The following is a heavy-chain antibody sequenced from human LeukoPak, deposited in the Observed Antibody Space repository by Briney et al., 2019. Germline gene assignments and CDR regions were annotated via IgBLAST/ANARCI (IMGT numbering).Heavy chain of an antibody. V-gene: IGHV4-34*01. CDR3: ARGRLQLWSFPLPYNHYAIDV. J-gene: IGHJ6*02. CDR2: SNHFGST. CDR1: GESFSGYF. Sequence: SETLSLTCAVSGESFSGYFWTWIRQPPGKGLEWIGESNHFGSTDYNPSLKSRVTISVDTSKNQFSLNLRSVTDADTAVYFCARGRLQLWSFPLPYNHYAIDVWGQGTTVTVSS. D-gene: IGHD5-18*01.